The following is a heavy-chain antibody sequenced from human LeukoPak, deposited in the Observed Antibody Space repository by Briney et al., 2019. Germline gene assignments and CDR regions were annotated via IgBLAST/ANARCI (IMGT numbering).Heavy chain of an antibody. CDR1: GFTLSDYY. D-gene: IGHD4-17*01. Sequence: ASVKVSCKASGFTLSDYYMHWVRQAPGQGLEWMGWINPNSGVTGYAQRFQGRVTMTRDTSINTAYMDLSRLTSDDTAVYYCARELMTTMTTVDDWGQGTLSPSPQ. CDR3: ARELMTTMTTVDD. CDR2: INPNSGVT. V-gene: IGHV1-2*02. J-gene: IGHJ4*02.